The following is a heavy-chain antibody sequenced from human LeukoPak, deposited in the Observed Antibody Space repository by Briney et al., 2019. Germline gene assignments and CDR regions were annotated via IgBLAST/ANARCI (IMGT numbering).Heavy chain of an antibody. V-gene: IGHV3-74*01. Sequence: GGSLRLSCVASGNYWMHWVRQASGKGLVWVSHINSDGSWTSYADSVKGRFTISKDNAKNTVYLQMNSLGAEDTAVYYCVSFYETYWGRGTLVTVSS. CDR3: VSFYETY. CDR1: GNYW. J-gene: IGHJ4*02. D-gene: IGHD2/OR15-2a*01. CDR2: INSDGSWT.